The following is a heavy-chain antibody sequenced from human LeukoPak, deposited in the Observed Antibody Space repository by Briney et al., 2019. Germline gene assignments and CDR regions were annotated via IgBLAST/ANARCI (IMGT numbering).Heavy chain of an antibody. D-gene: IGHD6-13*01. Sequence: GGSLRLSCAASGFTFSSYNMNWVRQAPGKGLEWVSYISSSSSTIYYADSVKGRFIISRDNAKSSLYLQMNSLRDEDTAVYYCARILTGYSSNWYPFDCWGQGTLVTVSS. CDR3: ARILTGYSSNWYPFDC. CDR1: GFTFSSYN. V-gene: IGHV3-48*02. CDR2: ISSSSSTI. J-gene: IGHJ4*02.